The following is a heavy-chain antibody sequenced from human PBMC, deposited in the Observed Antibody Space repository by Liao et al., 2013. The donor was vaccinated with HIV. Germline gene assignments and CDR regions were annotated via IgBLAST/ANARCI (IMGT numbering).Heavy chain of an antibody. CDR2: INHSGST. CDR1: GGSFSGYY. D-gene: IGHD6-13*01. V-gene: IGHV4-34*01. Sequence: QVHLQQWGAGLLKPSETLSLTCAVYGGSFSGYYWNWIRQPPGKGLEWIGEINHSGSTNYNPSLKSRVTISVDTSKNQFSLKLSSVTAADTAVYYCAREVPVVSSWYRIDAFDIWGQGTMVTVSS. CDR3: AREVPVVSSWYRIDAFDI. J-gene: IGHJ3*02.